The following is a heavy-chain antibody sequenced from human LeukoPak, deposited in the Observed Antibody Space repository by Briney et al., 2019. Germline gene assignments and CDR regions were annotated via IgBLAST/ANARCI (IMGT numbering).Heavy chain of an antibody. D-gene: IGHD1-26*01. V-gene: IGHV3-30*18. CDR1: GFTFNSYG. CDR3: AKDRTTVGTDY. J-gene: IGHJ4*02. CDR2: ISSDGRNT. Sequence: PGRSLRLSCAASGFTFNSYGMHWVRQAPGKGLEWVALISSDGRNTDYADSVRGRFTISRDNSRNTLYLQMNSLRADDTAMYYCAKDRTTVGTDYWGQGTLVTVSS.